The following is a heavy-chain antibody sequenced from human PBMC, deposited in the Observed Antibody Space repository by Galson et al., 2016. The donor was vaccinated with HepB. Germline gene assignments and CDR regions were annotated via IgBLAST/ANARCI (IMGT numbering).Heavy chain of an antibody. CDR3: ARQSLGYTYADDAFDI. V-gene: IGHV4-59*08. D-gene: IGHD5-18*01. Sequence: SETLSLTCNVSGGSISGYYWSWIRQPPGKGLEWIGHVHSSGITRSEFYLRSRVTISIDASKNEFSLRLSSVTAADTAVYYCARQSLGYTYADDAFDIWGQGTTVTVSS. CDR2: VHSSGIT. J-gene: IGHJ3*02. CDR1: GGSISGYY.